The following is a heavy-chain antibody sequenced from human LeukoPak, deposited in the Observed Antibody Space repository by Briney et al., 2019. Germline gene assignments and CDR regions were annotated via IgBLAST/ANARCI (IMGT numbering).Heavy chain of an antibody. J-gene: IGHJ4*02. Sequence: PGGAPLLSCSASGFTFSSYSMNWVRPAPGKGLEWVSSISSSSDYIHYADSLKGRFTISRDNAKNSLYLQMNSLRAEDTAVYYCARDPWGSSSFWGQGTLVTVSS. D-gene: IGHD6-6*01. CDR2: ISSSSDYI. V-gene: IGHV3-21*06. CDR1: GFTFSSYS. CDR3: ARDPWGSSSF.